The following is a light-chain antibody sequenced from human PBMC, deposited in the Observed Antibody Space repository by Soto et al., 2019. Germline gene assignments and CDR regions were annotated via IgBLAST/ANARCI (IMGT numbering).Light chain of an antibody. V-gene: IGKV3-15*01. J-gene: IGKJ1*01. CDR2: DAS. CDR1: QSVTTY. Sequence: SVLTQSPATLSLSPGERATLSCRARQSVTTYLAWYQQKPGQAPRLLIYDASSRATGIPDRISGSRSGTEFTLTISSLQSEDFGVYYCQQFDDWPTFGQGTKVDIK. CDR3: QQFDDWPT.